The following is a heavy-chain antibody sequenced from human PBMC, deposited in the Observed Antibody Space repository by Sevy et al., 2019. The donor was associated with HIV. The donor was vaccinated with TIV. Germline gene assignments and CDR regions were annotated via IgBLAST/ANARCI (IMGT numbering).Heavy chain of an antibody. CDR1: DGSFSGYY. V-gene: IGHV4-34*01. CDR2: INERGIT. J-gene: IGHJ5*02. D-gene: IGHD2-2*01. CDR3: ARSPPVVVVPGAPSWFDP. Sequence: SETLSLTCGVHDGSFSGYYWNWIRQLPGKGWEGIGEINERGITYYNPSLKIRFTISVDTSKKQFSLKLNSVTAPDTAVYFCARSPPVVVVPGAPSWFDPWGQGTLVTVSS.